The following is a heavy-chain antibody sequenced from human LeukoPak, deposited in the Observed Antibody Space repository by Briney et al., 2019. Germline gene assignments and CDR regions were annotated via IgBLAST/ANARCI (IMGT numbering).Heavy chain of an antibody. Sequence: SETLSLTCSVSGDSVTSYYWSWIRQPPGKGLEWIGYVSSDGTTNYTPSLRSRVSMSVDTAKNHISLNLTSLTAADTATYYCASLDCLGDGCYQHWGRGTLVTVSS. CDR1: GDSVTSYY. V-gene: IGHV4-59*08. CDR3: ASLDCLGDGCYQH. J-gene: IGHJ1*01. D-gene: IGHD2-21*01. CDR2: VSSDGTT.